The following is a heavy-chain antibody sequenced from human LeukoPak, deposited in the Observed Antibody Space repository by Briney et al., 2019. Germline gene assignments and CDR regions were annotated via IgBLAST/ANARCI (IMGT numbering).Heavy chain of an antibody. V-gene: IGHV3-7*01. CDR1: GFIFSSYW. CDR2: INQDGSEK. CDR3: ARSRPYYYDSSGYSFDY. Sequence: PGGSLRLSCEASGFIFSSYWMSWVRQAPGKGLEWVANINQDGSEKYYVDSVKGRFTISRDNAKNSLYLQMNSLRAEDTAVYYCARSRPYYYDSSGYSFDYWGQGTLVTVSS. D-gene: IGHD3-22*01. J-gene: IGHJ4*02.